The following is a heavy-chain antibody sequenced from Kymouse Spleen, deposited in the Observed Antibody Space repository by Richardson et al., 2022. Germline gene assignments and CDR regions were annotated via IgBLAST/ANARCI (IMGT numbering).Heavy chain of an antibody. D-gene: IGHD3-9*01. J-gene: IGHJ4*02. CDR3: ARALYDILTGYYLPFDY. V-gene: IGHV3-13*01. CDR1: GFTFSSYD. CDR2: IGTAGDT. Sequence: EVQLVESGGGLVQPGGSLRLSCAASGFTFSSYDMHWVRQATGKGLEWVSAIGTAGDTYYPGSVKGRFTISRENAKNSLYLQMNSLRAGDTAVYYCARALYDILTGYYLPFDYWGQGTLVTVSS.